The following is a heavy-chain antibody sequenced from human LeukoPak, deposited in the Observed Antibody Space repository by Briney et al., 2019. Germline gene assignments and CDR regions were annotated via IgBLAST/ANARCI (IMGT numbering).Heavy chain of an antibody. CDR2: ISSSSSYI. CDR1: GFTFSSYK. J-gene: IGHJ4*02. CDR3: AXXXYGSGSYYSVEFDY. Sequence: GGSLRLSCAASGFTFSSYKMNWVRQAPGKGVEWVSFISSSSSYIYYADSVKGRFTISRENAKNSLYVQMNSLRAEDTAVHFCAXXXYGSGSYYSVEFDYWGQGTLVTVSS. V-gene: IGHV3-21*01. D-gene: IGHD3-10*01.